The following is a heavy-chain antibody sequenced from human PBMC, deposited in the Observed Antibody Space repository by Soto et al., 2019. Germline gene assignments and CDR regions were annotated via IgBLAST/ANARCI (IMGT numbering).Heavy chain of an antibody. J-gene: IGHJ3*02. CDR3: ARDLRGVGFDI. CDR1: GFTFSSYA. CDR2: ISYDGSNK. V-gene: IGHV3-30-3*01. D-gene: IGHD4-17*01. Sequence: GGSLRLSCAASGFTFSSYAMHWVRQAPGKGLEWVAVISYDGSNKYYADSVKGRFTISRDNSKNTLYLQMNSLRAEDTAVYYCARDLRGVGFDIWGQGTMVTVSS.